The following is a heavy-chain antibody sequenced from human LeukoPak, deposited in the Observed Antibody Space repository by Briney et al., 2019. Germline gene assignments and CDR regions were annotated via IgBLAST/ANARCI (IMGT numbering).Heavy chain of an antibody. V-gene: IGHV3-11*01. D-gene: IGHD4-17*01. Sequence: PGGSLRLSCAASGFTFSGYYMSWIRQAPGKGLEWVSYLSSSGSTIYYADSVKGRFTISRDNAKNSLYLQMNSLRAEDTAVYYCARGHGDYSGYGGQGTLVTLYS. CDR1: GFTFSGYY. CDR2: LSSSGSTI. CDR3: ARGHGDYSGY. J-gene: IGHJ4*02.